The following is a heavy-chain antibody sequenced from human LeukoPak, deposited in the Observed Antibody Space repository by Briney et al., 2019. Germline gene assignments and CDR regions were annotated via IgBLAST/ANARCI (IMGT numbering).Heavy chain of an antibody. CDR3: ARHGRPGYGGYENAFDI. D-gene: IGHD5-12*01. Sequence: PSETLSLTCTVSGGSISSSSYYWGWIRQPPGQGLEWIGNIYDSGDTYYTPSLKSRVTMFVDTSKNQFSLKLSSVTAADTAVYYCARHGRPGYGGYENAFDIWGQGTMVTVSS. V-gene: IGHV4-39*01. CDR1: GGSISSSSYY. J-gene: IGHJ3*02. CDR2: IYDSGDT.